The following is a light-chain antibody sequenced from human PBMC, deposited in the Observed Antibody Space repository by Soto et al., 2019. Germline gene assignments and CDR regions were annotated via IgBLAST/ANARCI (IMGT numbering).Light chain of an antibody. CDR1: QSISGW. CDR2: DAS. Sequence: DIQMTQSPSTLSASVGDRVTITCRASQSISGWLAWYQQKPGKAPKLLIYDASSLESGVPSRFSGSGSGTEFTLTISSLQPDDLATYYCQQYNSYSYTFGQGTKV. J-gene: IGKJ2*01. V-gene: IGKV1-5*01. CDR3: QQYNSYSYT.